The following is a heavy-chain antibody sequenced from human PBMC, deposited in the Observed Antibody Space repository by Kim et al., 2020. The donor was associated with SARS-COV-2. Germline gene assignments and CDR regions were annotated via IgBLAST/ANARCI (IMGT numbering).Heavy chain of an antibody. J-gene: IGHJ4*02. Sequence: GGSLRLSCAASEFTFSSYWMHWVRQAPGKGLVWVARINGDGSTATYADFVRGRFTISRDNAKNSLSLQMNSLGVEDTAVYYCARSGLCIGSNCPLAFDNWGQGTLLTVSS. V-gene: IGHV3-74*01. CDR3: ARSGLCIGSNCPLAFDN. D-gene: IGHD3-10*01. CDR2: INGDGSTA. CDR1: EFTFSSYW.